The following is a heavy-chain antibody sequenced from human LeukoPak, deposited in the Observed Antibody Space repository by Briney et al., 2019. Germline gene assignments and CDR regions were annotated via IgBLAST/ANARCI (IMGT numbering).Heavy chain of an antibody. D-gene: IGHD3-3*01. V-gene: IGHV3-11*04. Sequence: GGSLRLSCAASGFTFNDYYMSWISQAPGKGLEWVSYISSSGGNMYYADSVRGRFTISRDNAKNSLYLQMNSLRAEDTAVYFCARNYDFWKGSNWFDPWGQGTLVTVSS. CDR1: GFTFNDYY. CDR3: ARNYDFWKGSNWFDP. CDR2: ISSSGGNM. J-gene: IGHJ5*02.